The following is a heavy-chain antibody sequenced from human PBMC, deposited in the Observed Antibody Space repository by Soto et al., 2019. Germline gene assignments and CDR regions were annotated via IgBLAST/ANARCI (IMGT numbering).Heavy chain of an antibody. CDR1: GYTFTSYD. Sequence: QVQLVQSGAEVKKPGASVKVSCKASGYTFTSYDINWVRQATGQGLEWMGWMNPNSGNTGYAQKFQGRVTMTRNTSISTAYMELSSLGSEDTAVYYCAGGRGVPAAQRGGGFDPWGQGTLVTVSS. J-gene: IGHJ5*02. CDR3: AGGRGVPAAQRGGGFDP. CDR2: MNPNSGNT. D-gene: IGHD2-2*01. V-gene: IGHV1-8*01.